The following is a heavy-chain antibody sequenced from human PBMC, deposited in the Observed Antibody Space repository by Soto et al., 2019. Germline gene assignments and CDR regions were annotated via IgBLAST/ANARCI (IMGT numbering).Heavy chain of an antibody. Sequence: PGGSLRLSCAASGFIFSNYGMHWVRQAPGKGLEWVAFIWYDGSNKYYADSVKGRFTISRDNSKNTLYVQMNSLRAEDTAVYYCAREGGSLNWFDPWGQGTLVTVSS. D-gene: IGHD1-26*01. V-gene: IGHV3-33*01. J-gene: IGHJ5*02. CDR2: IWYDGSNK. CDR1: GFIFSNYG. CDR3: AREGGSLNWFDP.